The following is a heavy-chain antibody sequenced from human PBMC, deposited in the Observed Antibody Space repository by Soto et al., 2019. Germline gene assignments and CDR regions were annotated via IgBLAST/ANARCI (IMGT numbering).Heavy chain of an antibody. Sequence: GGSLRLSCAASGFTFSDYYMSWIRQAPGKGLEWVSYISSSSYTNYADSVKGRFTISRDNAKNSLYLQMNSLRAEDTAVYYCARVPIFSAASRTNGDSKENDYWGQGTLVTVSS. CDR3: ARVPIFSAASRTNGDSKENDY. CDR1: GFTFSDYY. V-gene: IGHV3-11*06. J-gene: IGHJ4*02. CDR2: ISSSSYT. D-gene: IGHD4-17*01.